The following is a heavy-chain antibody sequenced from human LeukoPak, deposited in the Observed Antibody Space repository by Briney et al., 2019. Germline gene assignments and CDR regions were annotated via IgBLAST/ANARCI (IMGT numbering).Heavy chain of an antibody. Sequence: AGGSLRLSCAASGFTFSTYAMSWVCQAPGKGLEWVGFIRSKAYGGTTEYAASVKGRFTISRDDSKSIAYLQMNSLKTEDTAVYYCTRRPVSIVVVVATPRYDYWGQGTLVTVSS. CDR2: IRSKAYGGTT. CDR1: GFTFSTYA. J-gene: IGHJ4*02. CDR3: TRRPVSIVVVVATPRYDY. V-gene: IGHV3-49*04. D-gene: IGHD2-15*01.